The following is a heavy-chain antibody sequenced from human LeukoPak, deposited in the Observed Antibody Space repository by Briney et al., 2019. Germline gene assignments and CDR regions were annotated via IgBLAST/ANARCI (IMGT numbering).Heavy chain of an antibody. V-gene: IGHV3-30-3*01. Sequence: PGRSLRLSCAASGFTFSSYAMPWVRQAPGKGLEWVAVISYDGSNKYYADSVKGRFTISRDNSKNTLCLQMNSLRAEDTAVYYCASSSGWYNWFDPWGQGTLVTVSS. J-gene: IGHJ5*02. D-gene: IGHD6-19*01. CDR2: ISYDGSNK. CDR1: GFTFSSYA. CDR3: ASSSGWYNWFDP.